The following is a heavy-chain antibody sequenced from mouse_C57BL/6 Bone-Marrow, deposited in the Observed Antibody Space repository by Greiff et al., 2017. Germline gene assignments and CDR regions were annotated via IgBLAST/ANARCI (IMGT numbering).Heavy chain of an antibody. D-gene: IGHD2-4*01. V-gene: IGHV14-4*01. CDR2: IDPENGDT. Sequence: VQLQQSGAELVRPGASVKLSCTASGFNIKDDYMHWVKQRPEQGLEWIGWIDPENGDTEYASKFQGKATITAATSSNTAYLQLSSLTSEDTAVYYCTVYYDYDDEGDCWGQGTTLTVSS. CDR3: TVYYDYDDEGDC. CDR1: GFNIKDDY. J-gene: IGHJ2*01.